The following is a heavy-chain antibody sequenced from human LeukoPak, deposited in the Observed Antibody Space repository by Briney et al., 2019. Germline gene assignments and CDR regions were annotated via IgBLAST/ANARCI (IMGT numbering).Heavy chain of an antibody. Sequence: SETLSLTCTVSGGSINSGGYYWTWIRQPPGEGLEWIAYFSHSGSTFYNPSLKSRVTISVVTSKNQFSLKLSSVTAADTAVYYCARSRGYYYDSSAYHGAIDYWGQGTLVTVSS. CDR3: ARSRGYYYDSSAYHGAIDY. V-gene: IGHV4-30-2*02. J-gene: IGHJ4*02. D-gene: IGHD3-22*01. CDR1: GGSINSGGYY. CDR2: FSHSGST.